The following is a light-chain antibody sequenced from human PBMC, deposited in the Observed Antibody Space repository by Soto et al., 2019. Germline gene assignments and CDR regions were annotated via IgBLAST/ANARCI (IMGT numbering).Light chain of an antibody. CDR2: GAS. J-gene: IGKJ1*01. CDR3: QQYGGSPWT. CDR1: QSVSSNY. V-gene: IGKV3-20*01. Sequence: EIVLTQSPGTLSLSPGERATLSCRASQSVSSNYLAWYQQKPGQAPRLLIYGASSRTTGIPDRFSGSGSGTDFSLTISRLQPEDFAVYYCQQYGGSPWTFGKGTKVEVK.